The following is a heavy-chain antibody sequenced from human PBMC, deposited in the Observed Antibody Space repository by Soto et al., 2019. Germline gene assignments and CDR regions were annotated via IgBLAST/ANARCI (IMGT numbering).Heavy chain of an antibody. D-gene: IGHD1-7*01. J-gene: IGHJ4*02. CDR1: GYTFANYG. V-gene: IGHV1-18*01. CDR2: NT. CDR3: ATGGPHPYGGPWNSYFDY. Sequence: QVQLVQSGAEAKEHGASVKISCKTSGYTFANYGVTWVRQAPGQGIEWVGCNTDYAQKFQGTVTMTRDTSTSTAYFELRSLKSDDTDVYYCATGGPHPYGGPWNSYFDYWGQGTLVTVSA.